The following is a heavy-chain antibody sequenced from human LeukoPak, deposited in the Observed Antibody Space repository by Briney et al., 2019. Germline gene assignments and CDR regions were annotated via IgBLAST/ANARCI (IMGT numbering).Heavy chain of an antibody. CDR3: AKDTSGWYSGYFDY. D-gene: IGHD6-19*01. Sequence: GGSLRLSCAASGFTFSSYAMSWVRQAPGKGLEWVSAISGSGGSTYYADSVKGRFTISRDSSKNTLYLQMNSLRAEDTAVYYCAKDTSGWYSGYFDYWGQGTLVTVSS. J-gene: IGHJ4*02. CDR1: GFTFSSYA. CDR2: ISGSGGST. V-gene: IGHV3-23*01.